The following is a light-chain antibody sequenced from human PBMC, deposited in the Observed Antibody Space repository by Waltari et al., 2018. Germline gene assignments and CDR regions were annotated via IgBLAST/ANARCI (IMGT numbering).Light chain of an antibody. V-gene: IGLV1-44*01. CDR1: QTNIGSNT. J-gene: IGLJ2*01. CDR3: SSWDDSLNGPL. CDR2: NNG. Sequence: QSVLTQPPSESGAPGQTVTISCSGGQTNIGSNTVNWYHQVPGTPRRLIMYNNGQRPSGVPDRVSASKSGTSASLAISGLQPDDEATYYCSSWDDSLNGPLFGGGTKVTVL.